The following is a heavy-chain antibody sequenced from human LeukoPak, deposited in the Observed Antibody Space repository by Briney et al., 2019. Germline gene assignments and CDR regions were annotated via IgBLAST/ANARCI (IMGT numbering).Heavy chain of an antibody. V-gene: IGHV3-21*01. J-gene: IGHJ4*02. CDR1: GFTFSSYS. Sequence: GGSLRLSCAASGFTFSSYSMNWVRQAPGKGLEWVSSISSSSSYIYYADSVKGRFTISRDNAKNSLYLQMNSLRAEDTAVYYCARGGGYSYNLYYFDYWGQGTLVTVSS. CDR2: ISSSSSYI. CDR3: ARGGGYSYNLYYFDY. D-gene: IGHD5-18*01.